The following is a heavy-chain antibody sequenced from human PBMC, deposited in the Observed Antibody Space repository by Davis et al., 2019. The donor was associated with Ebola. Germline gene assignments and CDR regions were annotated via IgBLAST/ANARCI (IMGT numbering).Heavy chain of an antibody. CDR2: INGKE. J-gene: IGHJ4*02. CDR1: GFTVTTYG. V-gene: IGHV3-23*01. D-gene: IGHD6-19*01. Sequence: PGGSLRLSCAATGFTVTTYGMSWVRQAPGKGLEWVSAINGKEYYADSVKGRFTISRDSSKNTLSLQMDSLRVDDTAIYYCAKEIGGSGWYSIDYWGQGALVTVSS. CDR3: AKEIGGSGWYSIDY.